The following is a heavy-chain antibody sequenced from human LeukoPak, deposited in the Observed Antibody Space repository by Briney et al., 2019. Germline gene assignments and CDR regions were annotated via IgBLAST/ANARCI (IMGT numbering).Heavy chain of an antibody. J-gene: IGHJ4*02. CDR2: INHSGST. Sequence: PSDTLSLTCAVYGGSFSGYYWSWIRQPPGKGLEWIGEINHSGSTNYNPSLKNRVTISIDTSKNQSSLKLRSVTAADTAVYYCARYGGLRSDYWGQGTLVSVSS. V-gene: IGHV4-34*01. CDR3: ARYGGLRSDY. CDR1: GGSFSGYY. D-gene: IGHD4-17*01.